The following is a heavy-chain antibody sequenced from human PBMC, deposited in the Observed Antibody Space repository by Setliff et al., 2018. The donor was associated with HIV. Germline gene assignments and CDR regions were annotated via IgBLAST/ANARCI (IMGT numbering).Heavy chain of an antibody. CDR3: AREDYNNYWEYWYFDL. CDR1: GFTFSSYA. J-gene: IGHJ2*01. V-gene: IGHV3-23*01. CDR2: ISGSGGST. D-gene: IGHD4-4*01. Sequence: GGSLRLSCAASGFTFSSYAMSWVRQAPGKGLEWVSAISGSGGSTYYADSVKGRFTISRDNSKNTLYLQMNSLRAEDTAMYYCAREDYNNYWEYWYFDLWGRGTLVTVSS.